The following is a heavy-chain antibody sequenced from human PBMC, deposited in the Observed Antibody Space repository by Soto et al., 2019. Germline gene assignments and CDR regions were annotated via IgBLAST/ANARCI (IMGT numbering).Heavy chain of an antibody. D-gene: IGHD2-2*01. CDR2: IYYSGST. CDR1: GGSVSSGSYY. CDR3: ARFVETSSSTSCYGFDY. V-gene: IGHV4-61*01. Sequence: QVQLQESGPGLVKPSETLSLTCTVSGGSVSSGSYYWSWIRQPPGTGLEWIGYIYYSGSTNYNPSLQSRVTISVDTSKNQFSLKLSSVTAADTAVYYCARFVETSSSTSCYGFDYWGQGTLVTVSS. J-gene: IGHJ4*02.